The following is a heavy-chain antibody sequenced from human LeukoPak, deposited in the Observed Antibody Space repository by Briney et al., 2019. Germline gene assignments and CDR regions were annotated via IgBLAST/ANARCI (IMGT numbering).Heavy chain of an antibody. V-gene: IGHV3-7*01. J-gene: IGHJ4*02. Sequence: GGSLRLSCAASGFTFSNYWMSWVRQAPGKGLEWVANIKQDGSVEYYVDSVKGRFTISRDNAKNSLYLQMNSPGAEDTAVYYCARIGYSSSSFDYWGQGTLVAVPS. D-gene: IGHD6-6*01. CDR1: GFTFSNYW. CDR2: IKQDGSVE. CDR3: ARIGYSSSSFDY.